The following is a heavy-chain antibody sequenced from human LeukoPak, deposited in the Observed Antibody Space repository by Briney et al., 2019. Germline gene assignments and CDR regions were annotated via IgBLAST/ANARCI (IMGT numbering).Heavy chain of an antibody. J-gene: IGHJ4*02. Sequence: GASVKVSCKASGYSFTSYGISWVRQAPGQGLEWMGWINAYNGNTNYAQKLQGRVTMTTDTSTSTAYMELKSLRSDDTAVYYCAREHRWLQSLYYFGYWGQGTLVTVSS. CDR1: GYSFTSYG. CDR3: AREHRWLQSLYYFGY. D-gene: IGHD5-24*01. CDR2: INAYNGNT. V-gene: IGHV1-18*01.